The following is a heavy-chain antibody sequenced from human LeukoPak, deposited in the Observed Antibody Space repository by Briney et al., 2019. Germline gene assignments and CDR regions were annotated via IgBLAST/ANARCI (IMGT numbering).Heavy chain of an antibody. J-gene: IGHJ4*02. CDR2: IYYSGST. D-gene: IGHD3-10*01. V-gene: IGHV4-30-4*01. CDR1: GGSISSGDYY. CDR3: ARRGVTMVRGVITYYFDY. Sequence: PSETLSLTCTVSGGSISSGDYYWSWIRQPPGKGLEWIVYIYYSGSTYYNPSLKSRVTISVDTSKNQFSLKLSSVTAADTAVYYCARRGVTMVRGVITYYFDYWGQGTLVTVSS.